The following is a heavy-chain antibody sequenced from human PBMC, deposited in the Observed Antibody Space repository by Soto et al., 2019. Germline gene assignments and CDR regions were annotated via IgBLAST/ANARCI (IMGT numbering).Heavy chain of an antibody. CDR1: GYSFTSYW. D-gene: IGHD3-22*01. CDR3: ARQSDSSGYYYPIGGYGMDV. CDR2: IDPSDSYT. Sequence: PGESLKISCKGSGYSFTSYWISWVRQMPGQGLEWMGRIDPSDSYTNYSPSFQGHVTISADKSISTAYLQWSSLKASDTAMYYCARQSDSSGYYYPIGGYGMDVWGQGTTVTVSS. V-gene: IGHV5-10-1*01. J-gene: IGHJ6*02.